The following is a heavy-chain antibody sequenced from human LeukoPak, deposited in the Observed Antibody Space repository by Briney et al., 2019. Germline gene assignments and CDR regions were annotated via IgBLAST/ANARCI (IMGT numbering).Heavy chain of an antibody. CDR3: ARLEYSSGWYYFDY. V-gene: IGHV1-3*01. D-gene: IGHD6-19*01. CDR2: INACNGNT. CDR1: GYTFTSYA. Sequence: ASVKVSCKASGYTFTSYAMHWVRQSPGQSLEWRGWINACNGNTKYSQKFQARVSITRDTSARTAYMELSSLRSEDTAVYYCARLEYSSGWYYFDYWGQGTLVTVSS. J-gene: IGHJ4*02.